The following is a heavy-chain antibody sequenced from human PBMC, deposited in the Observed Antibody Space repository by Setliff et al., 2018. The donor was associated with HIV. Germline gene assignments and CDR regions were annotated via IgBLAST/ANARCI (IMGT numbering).Heavy chain of an antibody. V-gene: IGHV4-59*01. J-gene: IGHJ4*02. D-gene: IGHD1-26*01. Sequence: SETLSLTCTVSGGSTSNEYWSWIRQPPGKGLEWIGYIYDSGSPKYNPSLKGRFTIPRDNSKNTLYLQMNSLRAEDTAVYYCARGSYYEAGYWGQGTLVTVS. CDR1: GGSTSNEY. CDR3: ARGSYYEAGY. CDR2: IYDSGSP.